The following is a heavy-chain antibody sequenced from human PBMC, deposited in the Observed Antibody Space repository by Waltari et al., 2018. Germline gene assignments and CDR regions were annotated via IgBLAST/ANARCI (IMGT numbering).Heavy chain of an antibody. CDR3: ARGATVTPNHWYFDL. D-gene: IGHD4-17*01. CDR1: GGSISSGDYY. Sequence: QVQLQESGPGLVKPSQTLSLTCTVSGGSISSGDYYWSWIRQPPGKGLEWIGYIYYSGSTYYNPSLKSRVTISVDTSKNQFSLKLSSVTAADTAVYYCARGATVTPNHWYFDLWGRGTLVTVSS. J-gene: IGHJ2*01. V-gene: IGHV4-30-4*08. CDR2: IYYSGST.